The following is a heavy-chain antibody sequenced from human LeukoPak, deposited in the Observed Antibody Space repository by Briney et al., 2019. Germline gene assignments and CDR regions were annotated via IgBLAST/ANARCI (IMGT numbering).Heavy chain of an antibody. CDR2: MHLSGST. D-gene: IGHD7-27*01. V-gene: IGHV4-4*07. Sequence: SETLSLTCTVSGGSISTHYWTWMRQPAGRGLQWIGRMHLSGSTSYNPSLESRVTMSLDTSKNQVSLRLHSVTAADTALYYCARDRLGIWPTEYAYEIWGRGTLVTVSS. J-gene: IGHJ3*02. CDR3: ARDRLGIWPTEYAYEI. CDR1: GGSISTHY.